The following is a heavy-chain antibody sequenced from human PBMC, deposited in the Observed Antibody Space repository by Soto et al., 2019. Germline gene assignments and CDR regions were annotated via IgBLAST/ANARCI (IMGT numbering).Heavy chain of an antibody. CDR3: ARGNYDYGDYYFYGMDV. CDR2: IIPIFGTA. CDR1: GGTFSSYA. J-gene: IGHJ6*02. D-gene: IGHD4-17*01. V-gene: IGHV1-69*13. Sequence: ASVKVSCKASGGTFSSYAISWVRQAPGQGLEWMGGIIPIFGTANYAQKFQGRVTITADESTSTAYMELSSLRSEDTAVYYCARGNYDYGDYYFYGMDVWGQGTTVTVSS.